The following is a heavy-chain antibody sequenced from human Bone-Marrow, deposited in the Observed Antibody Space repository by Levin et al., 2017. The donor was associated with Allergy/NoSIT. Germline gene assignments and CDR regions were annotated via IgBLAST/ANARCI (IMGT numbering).Heavy chain of an antibody. V-gene: IGHV3-11*01. CDR2: ISSAAYII. D-gene: IGHD3-10*01. Sequence: GGSLRLSCAGSGFNFSDHYMSWIRQSPGKGLEWVSSISSAAYIINYADSVKGRFTISKDNPTNSLYLQMFILRAEDTALYYCARDRMLRGGTYGFDIWGHGTMVTVSS. J-gene: IGHJ3*02. CDR3: ARDRMLRGGTYGFDI. CDR1: GFNFSDHY.